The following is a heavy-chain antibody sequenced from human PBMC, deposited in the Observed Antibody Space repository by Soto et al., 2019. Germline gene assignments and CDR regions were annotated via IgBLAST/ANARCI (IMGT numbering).Heavy chain of an antibody. CDR3: ARGDYCDTTGGPVDSTFDY. V-gene: IGHV4-31*03. J-gene: IGHJ4*02. Sequence: KPSETLSLTCTVSGGSISSGGYYWSWIRQHPGKGLEWIGYIYYSGSTYYNPSLKSRVTISVDTSKNQFSLKLSSVTAADTAVYYCARGDYCDTTGGPVDSTFDYWGQGTLVTVSS. CDR2: IYYSGST. D-gene: IGHD3-22*01. CDR1: GGSISSGGYY.